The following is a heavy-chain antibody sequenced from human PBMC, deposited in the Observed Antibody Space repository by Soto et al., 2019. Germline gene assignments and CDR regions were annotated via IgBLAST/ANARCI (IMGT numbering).Heavy chain of an antibody. CDR2: IVVGSGNT. J-gene: IGHJ6*02. Sequence: RASVKVSCKASGFTFTSSAVQWVRQARGQRLEWIGWIVVGSGNTNYAQKFQERVTITRDMSTSTAYMELSSLRSEDTAVYYCAAARNYDSSGSNVWGQGTTVTVSS. CDR1: GFTFTSSA. CDR3: AAARNYDSSGSNV. V-gene: IGHV1-58*01. D-gene: IGHD3-22*01.